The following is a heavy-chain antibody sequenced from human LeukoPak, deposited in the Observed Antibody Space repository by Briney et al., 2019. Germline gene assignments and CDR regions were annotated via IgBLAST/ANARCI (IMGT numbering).Heavy chain of an antibody. V-gene: IGHV3-21*01. J-gene: IGHJ4*02. CDR3: ARDRNGEHYFDY. D-gene: IGHD4-17*01. CDR1: GFTFRTYA. Sequence: GGSLRLSCETSGFTFRTYAMNWVRQAPGKGLEWVSSMGGSGTSIYYADSVRGRFTISRDNAKNSLYLQMNSLRAEDTAVYYCARDRNGEHYFDYWGQGTLVTVSS. CDR2: MGGSGTSI.